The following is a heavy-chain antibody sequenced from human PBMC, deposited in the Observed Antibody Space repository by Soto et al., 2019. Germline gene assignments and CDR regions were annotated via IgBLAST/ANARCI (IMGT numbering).Heavy chain of an antibody. CDR2: IYYTGIT. V-gene: IGHV4-59*01. CDR1: GGSISSYY. Sequence: SETLSLTCTVSGGSISSYYCSWIRQPPWKGLEWIGYIYYTGITNYNPSLRSRVTISVETSKRQFSLKLSSVTAEDTSVYYCARETGVQYRFDPWGQGTLVTVSS. CDR3: ARETGVQYRFDP. J-gene: IGHJ5*02. D-gene: IGHD1-1*01.